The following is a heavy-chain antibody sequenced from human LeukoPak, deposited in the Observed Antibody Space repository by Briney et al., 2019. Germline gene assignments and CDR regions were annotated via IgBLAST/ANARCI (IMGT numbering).Heavy chain of an antibody. Sequence: GGSLKLSCAVSRFTFSNYWMTWVRRAPGKGLEWVANINQDGSEKYYVDSVKGRFSISRDNAKNALYLQMNSLRAEDTAVYYCARKLYYYDSGGSAGYAGWFDPWGQGTLVTVSS. V-gene: IGHV3-7*05. CDR3: ARKLYYYDSGGSAGYAGWFDP. CDR2: INQDGSEK. J-gene: IGHJ5*02. D-gene: IGHD3-22*01. CDR1: RFTFSNYW.